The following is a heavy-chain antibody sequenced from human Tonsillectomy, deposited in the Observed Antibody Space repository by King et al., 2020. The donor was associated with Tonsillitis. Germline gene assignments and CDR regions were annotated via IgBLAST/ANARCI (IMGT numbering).Heavy chain of an antibody. V-gene: IGHV4-39*01. D-gene: IGHD1-26*01. CDR3: ARLSGSYLESYYYYYMDV. J-gene: IGHJ6*03. CDR1: GGSISSSSYY. Sequence: LQLQESGPGLVKPSETLSLTCTVSGGSISSSSYYWGWIRQPPGKGLEWIGRIYCSGSTYYNPSLKIRVTISVDTSKNQFSLKLSCVTAADTAVYYCARLSGSYLESYYYYYMDVWGKGTTVTVSS. CDR2: IYCSGST.